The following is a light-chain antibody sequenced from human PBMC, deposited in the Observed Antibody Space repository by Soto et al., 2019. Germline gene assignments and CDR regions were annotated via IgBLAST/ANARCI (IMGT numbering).Light chain of an antibody. Sequence: QSALTQPASVSGSPGLSVTISCTGTSSDVGAYNYVSWYQQHPGRAPKLIIYEVTNRPSGVSDRFSGSKSGNTAFLTISGLQPEDEADYYCSSFTGTTTLDVFGTGTKLTVL. CDR2: EVT. CDR3: SSFTGTTTLDV. J-gene: IGLJ1*01. CDR1: SSDVGAYNY. V-gene: IGLV2-14*01.